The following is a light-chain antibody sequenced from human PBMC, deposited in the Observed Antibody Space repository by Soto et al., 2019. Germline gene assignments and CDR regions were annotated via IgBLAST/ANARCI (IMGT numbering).Light chain of an antibody. J-gene: IGKJ4*01. CDR1: QRVFVASNDRNY. CDR3: QQYYSAPFT. CDR2: WTS. V-gene: IGKV4-1*01. Sequence: DIVMTQSPDSLAESLGGRATTTCKSSQRVFVASNDRNYVAWYQQKQGQPPKLLIFWTSTRESGVPDRFIGSGSGTDFTLTISSLQAEDVAVYYCQQYYSAPFTFGGGTKVDIK.